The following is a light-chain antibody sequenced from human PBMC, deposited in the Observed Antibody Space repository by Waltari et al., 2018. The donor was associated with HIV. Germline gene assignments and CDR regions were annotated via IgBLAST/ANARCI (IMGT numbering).Light chain of an antibody. Sequence: YVLTQPPSVSVAPNQTATVACIGENIGVRDVHWYRQRSGQAPEVVTQYDHDRAPGIPGRITGSNSGDMATLTIASVEAGDEAVYYCQVWGATNDWVFGGGTKVTVL. CDR1: NIGVRD. CDR2: YDH. V-gene: IGLV3-21*01. CDR3: QVWGATNDWV. J-gene: IGLJ3*02.